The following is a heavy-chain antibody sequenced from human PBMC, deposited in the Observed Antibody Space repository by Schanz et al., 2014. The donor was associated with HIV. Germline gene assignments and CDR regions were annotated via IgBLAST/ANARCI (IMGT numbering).Heavy chain of an antibody. D-gene: IGHD6-13*01. CDR3: ARDSPVAAGTLDY. V-gene: IGHV1-69*01. CDR1: GGTFINYA. J-gene: IGHJ4*02. CDR2: IIPLFGTS. Sequence: VQLVQSGAEVKKPGSSVKVFCRASGGTFINYAFSWVRQAPGKGLEWMGGIIPLFGTSNYAQKFQGRATITADESTSTAYMELSSLRSEDTAVYYCARDSPVAAGTLDYWGQGTLVTVSS.